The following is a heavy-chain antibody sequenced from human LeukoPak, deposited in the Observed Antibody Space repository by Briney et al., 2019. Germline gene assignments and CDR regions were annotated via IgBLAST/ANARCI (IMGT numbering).Heavy chain of an antibody. CDR1: GFTFSRSW. V-gene: IGHV3-7*01. J-gene: IGHJ4*02. CDR2: INQDGSVK. Sequence: PGESLRLSCAGSGFTFSRSWMTWVRQAPGKGLEWAASINQDGSVKHYTDSVKGRFTISRDNAENSLHLQMHSLRAEDTAVYYCAKLLGDVTTFDYWGQGTLVTVSS. D-gene: IGHD3-16*01. CDR3: AKLLGDVTTFDY.